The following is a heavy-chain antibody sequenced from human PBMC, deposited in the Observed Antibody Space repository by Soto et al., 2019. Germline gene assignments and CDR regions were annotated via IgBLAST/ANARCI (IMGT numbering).Heavy chain of an antibody. D-gene: IGHD6-13*01. CDR2: VSAYIGTT. CDR3: ASLSRNTIPEAGPVDH. CDR1: GYTFTSYG. V-gene: IGHV1-18*01. J-gene: IGHJ4*02. Sequence: ASVKVSCKASGYTFTSYGISWVRQAPGQGPEWVGWVSAYIGTTYYAQKLQGRVTMTADTSTNTAYMELRSLRSDDTAVYYCASLSRNTIPEAGPVDHWGQGTLVTVSS.